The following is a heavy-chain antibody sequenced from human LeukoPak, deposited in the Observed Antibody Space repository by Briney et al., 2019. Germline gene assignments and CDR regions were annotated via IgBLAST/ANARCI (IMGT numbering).Heavy chain of an antibody. CDR2: INPNSGGT. J-gene: IGHJ4*02. V-gene: IGHV1-2*04. CDR3: AREGDGYNKWDY. Sequence: ASVKVSCKASGYTFTGYYMHWVRQAPGQGLEWMGWINPNSGGTNYAQKFQGWVTMTRDTSTSTAYMELSRLRSDDTAVYYCAREGDGYNKWDYWGQGTLVTVSS. D-gene: IGHD5-24*01. CDR1: GYTFTGYY.